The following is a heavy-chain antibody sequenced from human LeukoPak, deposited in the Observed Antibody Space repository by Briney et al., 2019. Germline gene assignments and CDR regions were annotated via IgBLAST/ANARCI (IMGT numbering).Heavy chain of an antibody. J-gene: IGHJ3*02. CDR1: GFTFSSYW. CDR2: IKQDGSEK. CDR3: ARGRAYYGSGSDTFDI. Sequence: GGSLRLSCAASGFTFSSYWMSWVRQAPGKGLERVANIKQDGSEKYYVDSVKGRFTISRDNAKNSLYLQMNSLRAEDTAVYYCARGRAYYGSGSDTFDIWGQGTMVTVSS. V-gene: IGHV3-7*04. D-gene: IGHD3-10*01.